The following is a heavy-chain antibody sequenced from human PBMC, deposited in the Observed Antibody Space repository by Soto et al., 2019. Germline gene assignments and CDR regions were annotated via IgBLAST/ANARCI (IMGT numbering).Heavy chain of an antibody. CDR3: AKATATSGGAFEI. V-gene: IGHV3-23*01. CDR2: ILVGGST. Sequence: GGSLRLSCAVSGFICSSYDMSWVRQAPGKGLEWVSTILVGGSTHYEDAVKGRFTISRDTSKNTVYLQMNSLTAGDTAVYYCAKATATSGGAFEIYGQGTMVTVSS. J-gene: IGHJ3*02. D-gene: IGHD1-1*01. CDR1: GFICSSYD.